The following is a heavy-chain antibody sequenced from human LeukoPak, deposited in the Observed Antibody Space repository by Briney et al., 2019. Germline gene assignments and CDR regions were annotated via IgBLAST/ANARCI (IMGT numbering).Heavy chain of an antibody. Sequence: GGSLRLSCAASGFTFSSYWMHWVRQAPGKGLVWVSRINSDGSSTSYADSVKGRFTISRDNAKNTLYLQMNSLRAEDTAVYYCARGGDGYNFDYWGQGILVTVSS. J-gene: IGHJ4*02. D-gene: IGHD5-24*01. CDR2: INSDGSST. CDR3: ARGGDGYNFDY. CDR1: GFTFSSYW. V-gene: IGHV3-74*01.